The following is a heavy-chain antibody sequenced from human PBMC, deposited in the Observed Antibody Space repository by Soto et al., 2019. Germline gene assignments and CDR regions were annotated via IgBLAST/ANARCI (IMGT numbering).Heavy chain of an antibody. CDR1: GCSISSGDYY. CDR2: IYYSGST. V-gene: IGHV4-30-4*01. D-gene: IGHD3-22*01. CDR3: ARLVDYYDSSGQAGFDY. J-gene: IGHJ4*02. Sequence: PSETLSLTCTVSGCSISSGDYYWSWIRQPPGKGLEWIGYIYYSGSTYYNPSLKSRVTISVDTSKNQFSLKLSSVTAADTAVYYCARLVDYYDSSGQAGFDYWGQGTLVTVS.